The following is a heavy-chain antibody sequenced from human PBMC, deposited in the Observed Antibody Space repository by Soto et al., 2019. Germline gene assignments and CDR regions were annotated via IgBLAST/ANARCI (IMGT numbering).Heavy chain of an antibody. D-gene: IGHD5-12*01. CDR3: AKARVGIVAMYNYGNFDY. J-gene: IGHJ4*02. CDR1: GFTFSSYA. CDR2: ISGSGGNT. Sequence: GGSLRLSCAASGFTFSSYAMSWVRQAPGKGLEWVSAISGSGGNTYYADSVKGRFTISRDNSKNTLYLQMNSLRAEDTAVYYCAKARVGIVAMYNYGNFDYWGQGTLVTVSS. V-gene: IGHV3-23*01.